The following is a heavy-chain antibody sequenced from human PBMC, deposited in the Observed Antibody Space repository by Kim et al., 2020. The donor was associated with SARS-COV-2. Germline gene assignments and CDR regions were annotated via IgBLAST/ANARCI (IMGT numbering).Heavy chain of an antibody. CDR3: AREEGYDILTESYYYGMDV. D-gene: IGHD3-9*01. CDR2: TYYRSKWYN. J-gene: IGHJ6*02. Sequence: SQTLSLTCAISGDSVSSNSAAWNWIRQSPSRGLEWLGRTYYRSKWYNDYAVSVKSRITINPDTSKNQFSLQLNSVTPEDTAVYYCAREEGYDILTESYYYGMDVWGQGTTVTVSS. V-gene: IGHV6-1*01. CDR1: GDSVSSNSAA.